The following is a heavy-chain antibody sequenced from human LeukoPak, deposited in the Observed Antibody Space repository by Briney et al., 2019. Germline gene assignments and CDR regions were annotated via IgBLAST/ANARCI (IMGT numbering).Heavy chain of an antibody. CDR2: IYSGGST. D-gene: IGHD6-19*01. J-gene: IGHJ3*02. CDR3: ARDSSGFWSAFDI. Sequence: GGSLRLSCAASGFTVSSSYMSWVRQAPGKGLEWVSVIYSGGSTFYAESVKGRFTISRDNSKNTLYLQMNSLRADDTAVYYCARDSSGFWSAFDIWGQGTMVTVSS. V-gene: IGHV3-53*01. CDR1: GFTVSSSY.